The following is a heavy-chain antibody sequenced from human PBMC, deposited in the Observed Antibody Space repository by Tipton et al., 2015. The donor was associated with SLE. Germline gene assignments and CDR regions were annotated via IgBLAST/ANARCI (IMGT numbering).Heavy chain of an antibody. Sequence: TLSLTCTVSGGSMSSSNYYWGWIRQPPGKGLEWIGSIYYSGSTYYNPSLKSRVTISVDTSKNQFSLNLSSVTAADTAVYYCARSVGTWGSQYFDLWGRGTLVTASA. V-gene: IGHV4-39*07. D-gene: IGHD7-27*01. CDR3: ARSVGTWGSQYFDL. J-gene: IGHJ2*01. CDR2: IYYSGST. CDR1: GGSMSSSNYY.